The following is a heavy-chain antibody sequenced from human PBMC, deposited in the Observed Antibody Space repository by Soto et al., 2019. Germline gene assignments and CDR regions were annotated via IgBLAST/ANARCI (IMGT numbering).Heavy chain of an antibody. V-gene: IGHV3-30*18. CDR3: AKGGRQWLVTSDFNY. Sequence: VQLVESGGGVVQPGRSLRLSCAASGFTFSDYAMHWVRQAPGKGLEWVAVVSHDGRNTHYADSVKGRFTISRESSKNTVSLEMTSLRAEDTAVYYGAKGGRQWLVTSDFNYWGQGALVTVSS. J-gene: IGHJ4*02. D-gene: IGHD6-19*01. CDR2: VSHDGRNT. CDR1: GFTFSDYA.